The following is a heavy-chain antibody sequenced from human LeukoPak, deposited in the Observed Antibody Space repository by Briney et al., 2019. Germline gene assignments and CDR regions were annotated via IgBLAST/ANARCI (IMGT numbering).Heavy chain of an antibody. CDR1: GFAFTNAW. Sequence: GSLRLSCAVSGFAFTNAWMSWVRQPPGQGLEWIGEVSLSGLTNYNPSLNSRVIMALDTSKNHLSLNLTSVTAADTAVYYCSRESGAFSPFGYWGQGTLVTVPS. CDR3: SRESGAFSPFGY. V-gene: IGHV4-4*02. J-gene: IGHJ4*02. D-gene: IGHD1-26*01. CDR2: VSLSGLT.